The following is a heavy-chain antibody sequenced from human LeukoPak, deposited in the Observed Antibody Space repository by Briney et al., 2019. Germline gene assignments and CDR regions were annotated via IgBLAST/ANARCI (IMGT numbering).Heavy chain of an antibody. CDR2: ISSSSSYI. CDR1: GFTFSSYS. Sequence: GGSLRLSCATSGFTFSSYSMNWVRQAPGKGLEWVSSISSSSSYIYYADSVKGRFTISRDNAKNSLYLQMNSLRAEDTAVYYCAELGITMIGGVWGKGTTVTISS. V-gene: IGHV3-21*01. J-gene: IGHJ6*04. D-gene: IGHD3-10*02. CDR3: AELGITMIGGV.